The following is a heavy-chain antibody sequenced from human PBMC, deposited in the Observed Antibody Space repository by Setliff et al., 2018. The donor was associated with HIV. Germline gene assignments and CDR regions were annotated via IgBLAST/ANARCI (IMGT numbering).Heavy chain of an antibody. CDR1: GGSISSSTHY. D-gene: IGHD3-3*01. V-gene: IGHV4-39*01. CDR3: ARSGGVQFLEWLSNY. J-gene: IGHJ4*01. Sequence: PSETLSLSCTVAGGSISSSTHYWGWFRQPPGKGLEWIGSIYYSGSTYYNPSLKGRVTISVYTAKDLFSLKVTSVTAADTAVYYCARSGGVQFLEWLSNYWGHGTLVTVSS. CDR2: IYYSGST.